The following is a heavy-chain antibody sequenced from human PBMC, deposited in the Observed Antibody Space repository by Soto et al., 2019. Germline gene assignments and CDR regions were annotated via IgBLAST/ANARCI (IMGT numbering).Heavy chain of an antibody. CDR1: GFTFSMFA. Sequence: LRLSCVGSGFTFSMFAMSWVRQAPGKGLEWISSISGSGGSTYYADSVKGRFTVSRDNSKTTVFLQMNSLRTEDTAVYFCAKERNFRSGTAGFDSWGQGSPVTVSS. J-gene: IGHJ5*01. D-gene: IGHD3-3*01. CDR3: AKERNFRSGTAGFDS. V-gene: IGHV3-23*01. CDR2: ISGSGGST.